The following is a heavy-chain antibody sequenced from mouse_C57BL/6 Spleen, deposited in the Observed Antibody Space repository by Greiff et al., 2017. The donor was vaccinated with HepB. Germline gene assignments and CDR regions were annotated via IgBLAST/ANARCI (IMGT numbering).Heavy chain of an antibody. Sequence: EVMLVEFGGGLVKPGGSLKLSCAASGFTFSSYAMSWVRQTPEKRLEWVATISDGGSYTYYPDNVKGRFTISRDNAKNNLYLQMSHLKSEDTAMYYCARGIYYGNYYFDYWGQGTTLTVSS. CDR3: ARGIYYGNYYFDY. D-gene: IGHD2-1*01. V-gene: IGHV5-4*03. J-gene: IGHJ2*01. CDR1: GFTFSSYA. CDR2: ISDGGSYT.